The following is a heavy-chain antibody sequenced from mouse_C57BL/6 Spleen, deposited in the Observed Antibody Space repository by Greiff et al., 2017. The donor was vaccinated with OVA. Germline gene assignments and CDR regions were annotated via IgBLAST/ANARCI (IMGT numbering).Heavy chain of an antibody. CDR1: GYSITSGYY. J-gene: IGHJ1*03. CDR2: ISYDGSN. D-gene: IGHD1-1*01. CDR3: AREGGYYGSSYVWYFDV. V-gene: IGHV3-6*01. Sequence: EVKLQESGPGLVKPSQSLSLTCSVTGYSITSGYYWNWIRQFPGNKLEWMGYISYDGSNNYNPSLKNRISITRDTSKNQFFLKLNSVTTEDTATSYCAREGGYYGSSYVWYFDVWGTGTTVTVSS.